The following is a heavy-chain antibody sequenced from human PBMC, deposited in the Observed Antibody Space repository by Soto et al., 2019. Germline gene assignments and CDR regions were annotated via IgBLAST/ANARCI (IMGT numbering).Heavy chain of an antibody. CDR2: IYWDDDK. D-gene: IGHD6-13*01. Sequence: KESGPTLVTPTQTLTLTCTFSGFSLSTSGVGVGWIRQPPGKALEWLALIYWDDDKRYSPSLKSRLTITKDTSKNQVVLTMTNMDPVDTATYYCAHRGEVAASGKYYFDYWGQGTLVTVSS. CDR3: AHRGEVAASGKYYFDY. CDR1: GFSLSTSGVG. V-gene: IGHV2-5*02. J-gene: IGHJ4*02.